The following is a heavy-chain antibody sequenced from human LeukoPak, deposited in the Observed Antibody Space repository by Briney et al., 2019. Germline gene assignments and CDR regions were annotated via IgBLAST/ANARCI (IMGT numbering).Heavy chain of an antibody. CDR1: GFTFTSYS. CDR2: ISSTGGTM. CDR3: ARGGAWFGTFDY. J-gene: IGHJ4*02. Sequence: GGSLRLSCAASGFTFTSYSINWVRQAPGEGLGWVSYISSTGGTMYYADSVKGRFTISRDNAQNSLYLQMNRLSDEDTADYSCARGGAWFGTFDYWGQGTLVTVSS. D-gene: IGHD3-10*01. V-gene: IGHV3-48*02.